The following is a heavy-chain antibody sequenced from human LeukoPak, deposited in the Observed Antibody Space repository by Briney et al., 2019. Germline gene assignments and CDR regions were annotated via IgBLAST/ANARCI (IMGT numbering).Heavy chain of an antibody. CDR1: GFTFSSYG. CDR3: ARGYRGSQYYYGSGSSDPFTRHFDY. J-gene: IGHJ4*02. Sequence: PGGSLRLSCAASGFTFSSYGMHWVRQAPGKGLEWVAVISYDGSNKYYADSVKGRFTISRDNAKNSLYLQMNSLRAEDTAVYYCARGYRGSQYYYGSGSSDPFTRHFDYWGQGTLVTVSS. V-gene: IGHV3-30*03. CDR2: ISYDGSNK. D-gene: IGHD3-10*01.